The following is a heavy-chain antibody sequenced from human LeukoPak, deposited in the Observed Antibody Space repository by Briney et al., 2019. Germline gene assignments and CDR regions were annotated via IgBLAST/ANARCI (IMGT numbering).Heavy chain of an antibody. CDR1: GFTFSSYA. CDR2: ITGSGGST. CDR3: ARDVGDYDDY. V-gene: IGHV3-23*01. Sequence: GGSLRLSCAASGFTFSSYAMRWVRQAPGKGLEWVSAITGSGGSTYYADSVKGRFTISRDNSKNTLYLQMNSLRAEDTAVYYCARDVGDYDDYWGQGTLVTVSS. J-gene: IGHJ4*02. D-gene: IGHD1-26*01.